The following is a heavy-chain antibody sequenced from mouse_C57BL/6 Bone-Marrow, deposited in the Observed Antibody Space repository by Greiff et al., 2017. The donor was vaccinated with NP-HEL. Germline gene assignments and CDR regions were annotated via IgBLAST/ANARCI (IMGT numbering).Heavy chain of an antibody. CDR2: IYTGSGNT. CDR1: GYSFTSYY. J-gene: IGHJ1*03. Sequence: QVQLQQSGPELVKPGASVKISCKASGYSFTSYYIHWVKQRPGQGLEWIGWIYTGSGNTKYNEKFKGKATLTADTSSSTAYMQLSSLTSEDSAVYYCARRVYWYFDVWGTGTTVTVSS. CDR3: ARRVYWYFDV. V-gene: IGHV1-66*01.